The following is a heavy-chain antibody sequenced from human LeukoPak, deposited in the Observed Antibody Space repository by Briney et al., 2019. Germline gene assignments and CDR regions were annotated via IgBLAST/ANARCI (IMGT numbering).Heavy chain of an antibody. V-gene: IGHV3-48*03. D-gene: IGHD2-21*01. CDR2: ISSSGSTI. CDR3: ARVREVIDS. Sequence: PGGSLRLSCAASGFTFSSYEMNWVRQAPGKGLEWVSYISSSGSTIYYADSVKGRFTISRDNARNSLYLQLNSLRAEDTAVYYCARVREVIDSWGQGTLVTVSS. J-gene: IGHJ4*02. CDR1: GFTFSSYE.